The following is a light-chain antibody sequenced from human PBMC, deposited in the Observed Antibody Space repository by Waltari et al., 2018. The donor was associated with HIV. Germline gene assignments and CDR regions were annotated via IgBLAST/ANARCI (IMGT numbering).Light chain of an antibody. Sequence: QSALTQPASVSGSIGQSITISCTGTSRDVGNYNLVSWYQQHPDEAPKLIIHEVSNRPSGVSSRFSGSKSGNTASLTISGLQAEDEADYYCCSYAGSTTFIVFGGGTNLTVL. CDR1: SRDVGNYNL. CDR3: CSYAGSTTFIV. CDR2: EVS. J-gene: IGLJ2*01. V-gene: IGLV2-23*02.